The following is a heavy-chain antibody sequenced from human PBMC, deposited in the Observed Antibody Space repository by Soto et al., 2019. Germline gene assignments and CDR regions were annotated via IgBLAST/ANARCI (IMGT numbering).Heavy chain of an antibody. V-gene: IGHV3-23*01. J-gene: IGHJ3*02. Sequence: EVLLLESGGGLVQPGGSLRLSCAASGFTFSDYAMSWVRQAPGKGLEWVSVIGGDGGATYYADSAKGRLTVSRDNSKNTVYQQMASLRAEDTAVYYCAKDSVSYNRIYYPFDIWGQGRMVTVSS. CDR1: GFTFSDYA. D-gene: IGHD3-22*01. CDR3: AKDSVSYNRIYYPFDI. CDR2: IGGDGGAT.